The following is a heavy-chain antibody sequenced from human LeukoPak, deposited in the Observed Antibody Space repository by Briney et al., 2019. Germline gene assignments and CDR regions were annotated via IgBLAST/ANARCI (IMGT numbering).Heavy chain of an antibody. D-gene: IGHD6-13*01. CDR1: GYTLTELS. Sequence: ASVKVSCKVSGYTLTELSMHWVRQAPGKGLEWMGVFDPEDGETIYAQKFQGRVTITADESTSTAYMELSSLRSEDTAVYYCARGAEQQLLAYWFDPWGQGTLVTVSS. J-gene: IGHJ5*02. V-gene: IGHV1-24*01. CDR3: ARGAEQQLLAYWFDP. CDR2: FDPEDGET.